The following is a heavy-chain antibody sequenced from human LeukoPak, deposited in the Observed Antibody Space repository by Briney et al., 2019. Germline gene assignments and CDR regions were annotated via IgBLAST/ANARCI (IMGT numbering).Heavy chain of an antibody. CDR3: ARDPTMGWNFPGWFDP. D-gene: IGHD1-7*01. Sequence: SQTLSLTCTVSGGSISSGSYYWSWIRQPAGKGLEWIGRIYTSGSTNYNPSLKSRVTISVDTSKNQFSLKLSSVTAADTAVYYCARDPTMGWNFPGWFDPWGQGTLVTVSS. CDR2: IYTSGST. V-gene: IGHV4-61*02. CDR1: GGSISSGSYY. J-gene: IGHJ5*02.